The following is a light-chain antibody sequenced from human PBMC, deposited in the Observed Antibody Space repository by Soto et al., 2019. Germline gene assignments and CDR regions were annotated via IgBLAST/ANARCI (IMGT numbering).Light chain of an antibody. Sequence: QSALTQPASVSGSPGQSITISCTGTSSDVGGYKYVSWFQQYPGKVPKLIIYEVNDRPSGVSNRFSASKSGNTASLTISGLQAEDEADYYCTSYTSSSTLVIGGGTKLTVL. CDR3: TSYTSSSTLV. CDR1: SSDVGGYKY. CDR2: EVN. V-gene: IGLV2-14*03. J-gene: IGLJ2*01.